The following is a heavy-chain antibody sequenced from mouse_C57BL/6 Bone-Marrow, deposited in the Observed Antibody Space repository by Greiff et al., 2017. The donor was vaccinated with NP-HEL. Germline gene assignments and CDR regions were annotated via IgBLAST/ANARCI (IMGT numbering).Heavy chain of an antibody. D-gene: IGHD1-1*01. CDR2: IYPRSGNT. Sequence: QVQLQQSGAELARPGASVKLSCKASGYTFTSYGISWVKQRTGQGLEWIGEIYPRSGNTYYNEKFKGKATLTADKSSSTAYMELRSLTSEDSAVYFCARHLITTVVPNWYFDVWGTGTTVTVSS. J-gene: IGHJ1*03. CDR1: GYTFTSYG. V-gene: IGHV1-81*01. CDR3: ARHLITTVVPNWYFDV.